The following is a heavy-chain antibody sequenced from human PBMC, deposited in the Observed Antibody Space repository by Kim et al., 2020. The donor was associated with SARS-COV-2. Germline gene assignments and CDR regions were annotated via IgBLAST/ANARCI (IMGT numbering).Heavy chain of an antibody. D-gene: IGHD2-2*01. J-gene: IGHJ4*02. CDR2: IWYDGSNK. Sequence: GGSLRLSCAASGFTFSSYGMHWVRQAPGKGLEWVAVIWYDGSNKYYADSVKGRFTISRDNSKNTLYLQMNSLRAEDTAVYYCARDSCSSTSCSKGYFDYWGQGTLVTVAS. CDR1: GFTFSSYG. V-gene: IGHV3-33*01. CDR3: ARDSCSSTSCSKGYFDY.